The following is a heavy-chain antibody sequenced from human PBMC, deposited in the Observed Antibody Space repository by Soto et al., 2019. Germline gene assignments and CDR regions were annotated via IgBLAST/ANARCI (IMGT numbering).Heavy chain of an antibody. CDR3: AKGTEYGVVLMSTFDY. J-gene: IGHJ4*02. V-gene: IGHV3-9*01. Sequence: DVQLVESGGGLVQPGTSLRLSCAASGFIFDDYAMNWVRQAPGKGLEWVSGINWNSGTMVYVDSVKGRFTISRDNAKNSLYLQMNSLTPEDTAFYFCAKGTEYGVVLMSTFDYWGQGTLVTVSS. D-gene: IGHD3-3*01. CDR1: GFIFDDYA. CDR2: INWNSGTM.